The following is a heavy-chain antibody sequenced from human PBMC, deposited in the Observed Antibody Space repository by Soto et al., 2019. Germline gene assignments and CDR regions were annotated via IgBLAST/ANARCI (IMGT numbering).Heavy chain of an antibody. J-gene: IGHJ5*02. V-gene: IGHV1-18*01. CDR2: ISAYNGNT. Sequence: QVQLVQSGAEVKKPGASVKVSCKASGYTFTSYGISWVRQAPGQGLEWMGWISAYNGNTNYAQKLQGRVTMTTDTSTRTAYMELRSLRSDDTAVYYCARDPSAIAAAGTAWFDPWGQGTLVTVSS. CDR1: GYTFTSYG. CDR3: ARDPSAIAAAGTAWFDP. D-gene: IGHD6-13*01.